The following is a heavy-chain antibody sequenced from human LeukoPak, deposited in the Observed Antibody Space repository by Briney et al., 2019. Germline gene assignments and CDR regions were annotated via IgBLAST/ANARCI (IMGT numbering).Heavy chain of an antibody. J-gene: IGHJ4*02. D-gene: IGHD3-16*02. CDR1: GFTFSSYA. Sequence: GGSLRLSCAASGFTFSSYAMSWARQAPGKGLEWVSAISGSGGSTYYADSVKGRFTISRDNSKNTLYLQMNSLRAEDTAVYYCAKDNTITVGGVIVSLDYWGQGTLVTVSS. CDR3: AKDNTITVGGVIVSLDY. V-gene: IGHV3-23*01. CDR2: ISGSGGST.